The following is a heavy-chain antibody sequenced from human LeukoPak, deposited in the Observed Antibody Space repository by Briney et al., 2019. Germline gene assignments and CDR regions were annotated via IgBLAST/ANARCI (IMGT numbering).Heavy chain of an antibody. CDR2: IIPIFGTA. Sequence: SVKVSCKASGGTFSSYAISWVRQAPGQRLEWMGRIIPIFGTANYAQKFQGRVTITTDESTSTAYMELSSLRSEDTAVYYCARDFGYCSGGSCYFDYWGQGTLVTVSS. CDR3: ARDFGYCSGGSCYFDY. J-gene: IGHJ4*02. V-gene: IGHV1-69*05. CDR1: GGTFSSYA. D-gene: IGHD2-15*01.